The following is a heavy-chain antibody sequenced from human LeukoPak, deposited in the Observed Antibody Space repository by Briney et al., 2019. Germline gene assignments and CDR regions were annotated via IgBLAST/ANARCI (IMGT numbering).Heavy chain of an antibody. CDR3: ARHAVNYYDGTGYPHWFDP. D-gene: IGHD3-22*01. Sequence: SETLSLTCTVSGGSISSSSYYWGWIRQPPGKGLEWIGSIYYSGSTYYKSSLKSRITISVDTSKKEVSLELSSVTAADTAAYYCARHAVNYYDGTGYPHWFDPWGQGTLVTVSS. J-gene: IGHJ5*02. CDR1: GGSISSSSYY. V-gene: IGHV4-39*01. CDR2: IYYSGST.